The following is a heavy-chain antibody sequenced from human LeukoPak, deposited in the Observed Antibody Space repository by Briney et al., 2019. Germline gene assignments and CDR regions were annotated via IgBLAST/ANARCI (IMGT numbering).Heavy chain of an antibody. CDR3: ATGSITPFDY. CDR1: GFTFSRVW. J-gene: IGHJ4*02. D-gene: IGHD2-15*01. CDR2: TKQDGSEQ. Sequence: GGSLRLSCAASGFTFSRVWMTWVRQAPGKGLEWVANTKQDGSEQYYVDSVKGRFTISRDNAKNSLFLHLNSLRAEDTAVYYCATGSITPFDYWGQGTLVTVSS. V-gene: IGHV3-7*05.